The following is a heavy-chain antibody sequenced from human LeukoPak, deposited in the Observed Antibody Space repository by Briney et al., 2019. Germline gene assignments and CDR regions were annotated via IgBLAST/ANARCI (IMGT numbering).Heavy chain of an antibody. CDR1: GYTFTGPH. CDR3: ARDGDGLGSH. V-gene: IGHV1-2*06. CDR2: INPNSGGA. J-gene: IGHJ4*02. Sequence: ASVKVSCKASGYTFTGPHIYWVRQAPGPGLEWMGRINPNSGGANYAQKFQGRVTMTRDTSISTAYMELSRLTSDDTAVYYCARDGDGLGSHWGQGTLVTVSS. D-gene: IGHD5-24*01.